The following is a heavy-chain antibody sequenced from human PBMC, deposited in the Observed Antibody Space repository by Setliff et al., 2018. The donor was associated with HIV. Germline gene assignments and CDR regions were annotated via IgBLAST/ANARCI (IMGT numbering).Heavy chain of an antibody. CDR1: GFTFDSYV. CDR2: MSIHGNVI. V-gene: IGHV3-30*03. D-gene: IGHD3-3*01. J-gene: IGHJ4*02. Sequence: PGGSLRLSCAATGFTFDSYVLHWVRQAPGKGLEWVAVMSIHGNVIIYADSVEGRFTISRDNSRNRLFLHISNLKAEDTAIYYCARDGADYNFRSGSYPFDIWGQGTLVTVSS. CDR3: ARDGADYNFRSGSYPFDI.